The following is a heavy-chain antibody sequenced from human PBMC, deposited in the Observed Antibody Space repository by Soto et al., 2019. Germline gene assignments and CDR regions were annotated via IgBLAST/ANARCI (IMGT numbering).Heavy chain of an antibody. CDR2: IIPIFGTA. CDR3: GREIYGSGSYLSGMDV. V-gene: IGHV1-69*13. CDR1: GGTFSSYA. Sequence: SVKVSCKASGGTFSSYAISWVRQAPGQGLEWMGGIIPIFGTANYAQKFQGRVTITADESTSTAYMELSSLRSEDTAVYYCGREIYGSGSYLSGMDVWGQGTTVTVSS. D-gene: IGHD3-10*01. J-gene: IGHJ6*02.